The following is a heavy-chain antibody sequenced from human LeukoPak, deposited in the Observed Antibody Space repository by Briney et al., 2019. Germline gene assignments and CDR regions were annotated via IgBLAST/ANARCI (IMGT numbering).Heavy chain of an antibody. CDR3: TRDFGWQQFDY. CDR2: ISWNSGSI. Sequence: GRSLRLSCAASGFTFDDYAMHWVRQAPGKGLEWVSGISWNSGSIGYADSVKGRFTISRDNAKNSPYLQMNSLRAEDTAVYYCTRDFGWQQFDYWGQGTLVTVSS. J-gene: IGHJ4*02. CDR1: GFTFDDYA. D-gene: IGHD5-24*01. V-gene: IGHV3-9*01.